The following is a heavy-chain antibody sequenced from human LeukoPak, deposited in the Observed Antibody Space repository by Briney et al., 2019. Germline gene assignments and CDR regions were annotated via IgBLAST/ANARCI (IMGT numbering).Heavy chain of an antibody. CDR3: ARRAGGYSHPYDY. CDR1: GFTFSSYS. CDR2: IYSGGTT. Sequence: PGGPLRLSCAASGFTFSSYSMNWVRQAPGKGLEWVSLIYSGGTTYYADSVKGRFTISRDNSKNTLYLQMNSLRAEDTAVYYCARRAGGYSHPYDYWGQGILVTVSS. D-gene: IGHD4-23*01. J-gene: IGHJ4*02. V-gene: IGHV3-53*01.